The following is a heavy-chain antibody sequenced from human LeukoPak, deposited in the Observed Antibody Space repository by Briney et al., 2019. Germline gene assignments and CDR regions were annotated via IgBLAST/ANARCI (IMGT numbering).Heavy chain of an antibody. Sequence: RASVKVSCKASGGAFSSYTISWVRQAPGRGLEWMGGIIPIFGTTNYAQKFQGRVTITADESTSTAYMELSSLRSEDTAVYYCARELIVVPAASGPNWFDPWGQGTLVTVSP. CDR2: IIPIFGTT. D-gene: IGHD2-2*01. CDR3: ARELIVVPAASGPNWFDP. V-gene: IGHV1-69*13. CDR1: GGAFSSYT. J-gene: IGHJ5*02.